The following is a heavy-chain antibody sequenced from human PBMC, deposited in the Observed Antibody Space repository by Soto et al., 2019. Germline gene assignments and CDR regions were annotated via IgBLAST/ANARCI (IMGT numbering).Heavy chain of an antibody. CDR2: TGSGTGPG. Sequence: SVKVSCKASGGSLSTNPISWVRQAPGQGLEWMGGTGSGTGPGNHAQKFQGRLTVTADKSTSTVYMELTNLSSEDTAVYYCARRHSGGFFRFFDSWGQGTLVTVSS. CDR1: GGSLSTNP. CDR3: ARRHSGGFFRFFDS. J-gene: IGHJ4*02. D-gene: IGHD2-15*01. V-gene: IGHV1-69*06.